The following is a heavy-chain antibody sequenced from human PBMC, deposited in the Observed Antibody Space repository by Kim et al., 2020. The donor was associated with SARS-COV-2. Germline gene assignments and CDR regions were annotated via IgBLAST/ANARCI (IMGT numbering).Heavy chain of an antibody. CDR1: GSTFSTCD. Sequence: GGSLRLSCAASGSTFSTCDMHWVRQATGKGLEWVSTTGRGGDTYYPASVKGRFTISRGNAKNSLYLQMNSLRAGDTAVYYCTRLPKGAEAPQNYGLDVWGQGTTVIVSS. CDR2: TGRGGDT. J-gene: IGHJ6*02. D-gene: IGHD6-19*01. V-gene: IGHV3-13*01. CDR3: TRLPKGAEAPQNYGLDV.